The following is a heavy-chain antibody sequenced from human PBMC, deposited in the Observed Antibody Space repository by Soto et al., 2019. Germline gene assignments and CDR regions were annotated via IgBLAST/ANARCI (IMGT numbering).Heavy chain of an antibody. D-gene: IGHD3-16*01. CDR3: AREEGADVWGWFDP. CDR1: GGTFSSYT. V-gene: IGHV1-69*08. CDR2: IIPILGIA. J-gene: IGHJ5*02. Sequence: QVQLVQSGAEVKKPGSSVKVSCKASGGTFSSYTISWVRQAPGQGLEWMGRIIPILGIANYAQKFQGRVTITADKSTSTAYMELSSLRSEDTAVYYCAREEGADVWGWFDPWGQGTLVTVSS.